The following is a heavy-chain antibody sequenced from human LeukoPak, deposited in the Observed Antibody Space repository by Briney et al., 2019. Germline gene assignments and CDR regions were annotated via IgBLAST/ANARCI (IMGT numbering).Heavy chain of an antibody. J-gene: IGHJ6*03. V-gene: IGHV3-20*04. CDR1: GFTFDDYG. CDR2: INWNGGST. CDR3: ARVGSGYYYYYYMDV. D-gene: IGHD3-3*01. Sequence: PGGSLRLSCAAFGFTFDDYGMSWVRQAPGKGLEWVSGINWNGGSTGYADSVKGRFTISRDNAKNSLYLQMNSLRAEDTALYYCARVGSGYYYYYYMDVWGKGTTVTASS.